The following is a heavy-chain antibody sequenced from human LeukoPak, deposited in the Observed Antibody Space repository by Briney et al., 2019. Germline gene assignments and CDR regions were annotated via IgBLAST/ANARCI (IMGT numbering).Heavy chain of an antibody. Sequence: SGTLSLTCAVSGGSISSSNWWRWVRQPPGKGLGWIGEIYHSGNTNYNPSLKSRVTISVDKSKNQFSLKLSSVTAADTAVYYCARVPLPYGSGSYLAHCFDYSGQGTLVTLSS. CDR1: GGSISSSNW. D-gene: IGHD3-10*01. CDR2: IYHSGNT. V-gene: IGHV4-4*02. J-gene: IGHJ4*02. CDR3: ARVPLPYGSGSYLAHCFDY.